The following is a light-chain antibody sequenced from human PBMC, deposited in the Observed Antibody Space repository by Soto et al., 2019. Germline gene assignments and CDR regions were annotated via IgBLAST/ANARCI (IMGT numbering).Light chain of an antibody. J-gene: IGLJ2*01. Sequence: SYELTQPPSVSVAPGKTARITCGGNNIGSKSVHWYQQKPGQAPVLVISYDSDRPSGIPERFSGSNSGSTATLTISRVEAGDEADYYCQVWDSSSDHVAFGGGTKLTVL. CDR2: YDS. V-gene: IGLV3-21*04. CDR3: QVWDSSSDHVA. CDR1: NIGSKS.